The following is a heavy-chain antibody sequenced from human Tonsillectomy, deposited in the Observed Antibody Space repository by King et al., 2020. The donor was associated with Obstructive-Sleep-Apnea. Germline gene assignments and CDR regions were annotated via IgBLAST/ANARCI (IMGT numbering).Heavy chain of an antibody. V-gene: IGHV4-4*07. CDR1: GGSISSYS. CDR3: SRDVPYDWLVPYYYYGMDV. D-gene: IGHD3-9*01. Sequence: VQLQESGPGLVKPSETLSLTCTVSGGSISSYSWAWIRQPAGEGLEWIGRMFTSGSTNCNPSLKSRVTMSVDTSKNQFSLKLSSVTAADPAVYYCSRDVPYDWLVPYYYYGMDVWGQGTTVTVSS. CDR2: MFTSGST. J-gene: IGHJ6*02.